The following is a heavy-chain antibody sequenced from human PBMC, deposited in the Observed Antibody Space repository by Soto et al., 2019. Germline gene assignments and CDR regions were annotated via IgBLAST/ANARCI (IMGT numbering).Heavy chain of an antibody. V-gene: IGHV1-18*01. CDR2: ISAYNGNT. CDR3: ARSPGITIFGVVITFDY. D-gene: IGHD3-3*01. CDR1: GYTVTGYG. Sequence: ASVKVSCKASGYTVTGYGISWLRQAPGQGLEWMGWISAYNGNTNYAQKLQGRVTMTTDTSTSTAYMELRSLRSDDTAVYYCARSPGITIFGVVITFDYWGQGTLVTVSS. J-gene: IGHJ4*02.